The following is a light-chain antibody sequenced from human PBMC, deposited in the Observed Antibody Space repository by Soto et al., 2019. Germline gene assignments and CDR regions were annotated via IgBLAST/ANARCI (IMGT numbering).Light chain of an antibody. Sequence: QSVXTQPPSVSGAPGQRVTISCTGSSSNIGAGYDVHWYQQLPGTAPKLLIYGNSNRPSGVPDRFSGSKSGTSASLAITGLQAEDEADYYCQSYDSSLSGSYVFGTGTKVTVL. J-gene: IGLJ1*01. CDR1: SSNIGAGYD. CDR2: GNS. CDR3: QSYDSSLSGSYV. V-gene: IGLV1-40*01.